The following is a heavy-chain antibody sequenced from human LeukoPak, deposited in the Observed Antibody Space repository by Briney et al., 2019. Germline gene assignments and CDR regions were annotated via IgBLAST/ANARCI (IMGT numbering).Heavy chain of an antibody. CDR2: THYSGST. Sequence: KPSETLSLTCTVSGGSISSYYWSWIRQPPGKGLEWIGYTHYSGSTNYNPSLKSRVTISVDTSKNQFSLKLSSVTAADTAVYYCARSNTGPLLCYWGQGTLVTDSS. CDR1: GGSISSYY. J-gene: IGHJ4*02. CDR3: ARSNTGPLLCY. D-gene: IGHD2-15*01. V-gene: IGHV4-59*01.